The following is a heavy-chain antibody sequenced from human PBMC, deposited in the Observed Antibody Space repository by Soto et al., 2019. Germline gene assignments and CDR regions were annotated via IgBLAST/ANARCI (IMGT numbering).Heavy chain of an antibody. D-gene: IGHD3-3*01. CDR1: GYTFTSYA. CDR2: INAGNGNH. V-gene: IGHV1-3*01. CDR3: AREDMSDQYYDFWSGRDY. Sequence: QVQLVQSGAEVKKPGASVKVSCKASGYTFTSYAMHWVRQAPGQRLEWMGWINAGNGNHKYSQKGRGGVSITRDTSASTAYMELGSLRSEDTAVYYCAREDMSDQYYDFWSGRDYWGQGTLVTVSS. J-gene: IGHJ4*02.